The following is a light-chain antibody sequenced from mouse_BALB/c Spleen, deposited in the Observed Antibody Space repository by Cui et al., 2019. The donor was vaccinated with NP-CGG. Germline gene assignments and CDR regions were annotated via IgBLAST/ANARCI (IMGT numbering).Light chain of an antibody. J-gene: IGLJ1*01. V-gene: IGLV1*01. CDR1: TGAFTTSNY. CDR2: GTN. CDR3: ALWYSNHWV. Sequence: QAVVTQEFTLTTSPGETLTLTSRSSTGAFTTSNYANWVQEKPDHLFTGLIGGTNNRAPGVPARFSGSLIGDKAALTITGAQTEDEAIYFCALWYSNHWVFGGGTKLTFL.